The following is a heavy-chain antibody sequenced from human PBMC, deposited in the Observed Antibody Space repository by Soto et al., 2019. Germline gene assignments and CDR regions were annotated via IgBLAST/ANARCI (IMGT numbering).Heavy chain of an antibody. CDR3: AHHKRGRGGDY. CDR2: IYSDDDK. CDR1: GFSLGTSEVS. D-gene: IGHD3-16*01. V-gene: IGHV2-5*02. Sequence: QITLKESGPTLVKPTQTLTLTCTFSGFSLGTSEVSVGWIRQPPRKALEWLARIYSDDDKRYSPSPKSRLTLPPDTSQNQVVLTMTNMDPVDTATYYCAHHKRGRGGDYWGQGTLVTVSS. J-gene: IGHJ4*02.